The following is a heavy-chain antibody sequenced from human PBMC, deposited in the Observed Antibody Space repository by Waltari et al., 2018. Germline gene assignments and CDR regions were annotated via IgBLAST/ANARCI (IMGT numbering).Heavy chain of an antibody. V-gene: IGHV1-69*08. Sequence: QVQLVQSGAEVKKPGSSVKVSCKASGGTFSSYARSWVRQAPGTGLEWMGRIIPIFGTANYAQKFQGRVTITADKSTSTAYMELSSLRSEDTAVYYCARDQVFGRGSYYYYGMDVWGQGTTVTVSS. CDR3: ARDQVFGRGSYYYYGMDV. CDR2: IIPIFGTA. D-gene: IGHD1-26*01. J-gene: IGHJ6*02. CDR1: GGTFSSYA.